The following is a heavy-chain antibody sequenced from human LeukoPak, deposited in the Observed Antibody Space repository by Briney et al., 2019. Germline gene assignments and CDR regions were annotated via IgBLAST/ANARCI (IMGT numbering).Heavy chain of an antibody. D-gene: IGHD3-22*01. Sequence: GASVKVSCKASGYTFTSYYMHWVRQAPGQGLEWMGIINPSSGSTSYAQKFQGRVTMTRDTSTSTVYMELSSLRSEDTAVYCCARGPYYYDSSGYYKAEYFQHWGQGTLVTVSS. CDR1: GYTFTSYY. CDR2: INPSSGST. J-gene: IGHJ1*01. V-gene: IGHV1-46*01. CDR3: ARGPYYYDSSGYYKAEYFQH.